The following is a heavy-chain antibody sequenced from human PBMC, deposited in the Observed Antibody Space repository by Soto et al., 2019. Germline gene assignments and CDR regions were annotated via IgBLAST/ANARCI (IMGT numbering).Heavy chain of an antibody. D-gene: IGHD3-10*01. V-gene: IGHV1-2*04. CDR1: GYTFTGYY. Sequence: ASVKVSCKASGYTFTGYYMHWVRQAPRQGLEWMGWINPNSGGTNYAQKFQGWVTMTRDTSISTAYMELSRLRSDDTAVYYCARGGSLWFGELSAYYYGMDVWGQGTTVTVSS. CDR2: INPNSGGT. CDR3: ARGGSLWFGELSAYYYGMDV. J-gene: IGHJ6*02.